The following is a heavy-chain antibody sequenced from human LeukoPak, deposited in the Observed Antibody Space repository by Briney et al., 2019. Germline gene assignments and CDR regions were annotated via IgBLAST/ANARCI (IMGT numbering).Heavy chain of an antibody. D-gene: IGHD2-15*01. CDR3: ARGYCSGGSCYYFDY. Sequence: PGGSLRLSCAASGFTFSSYDMHWVRQATGKGLEWVSAIGTAGDTYYPGSVKGRFTISRGNAKNSLYLQMNSLRAGDTAVYYCARGYCSGGSCYYFDYWGQGTLVTVSS. CDR1: GFTFSSYD. CDR2: IGTAGDT. V-gene: IGHV3-13*01. J-gene: IGHJ4*02.